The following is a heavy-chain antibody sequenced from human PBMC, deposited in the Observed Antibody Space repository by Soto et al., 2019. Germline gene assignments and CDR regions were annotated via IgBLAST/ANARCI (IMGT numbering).Heavy chain of an antibody. D-gene: IGHD2-2*01. V-gene: IGHV3-21*01. J-gene: IGHJ6*02. CDR2: ISSSGTYI. Sequence: GGSLRLSCAASGFTFSTYSMNWVRQAPGKGLEWVSSISSSGTYIHYADSLKGRFTISRDNAKNSLYLQMINLRAEDTAVYYCARDPSDCSSTSCWGYYALDGWGQGTTVT. CDR1: GFTFSTYS. CDR3: ARDPSDCSSTSCWGYYALDG.